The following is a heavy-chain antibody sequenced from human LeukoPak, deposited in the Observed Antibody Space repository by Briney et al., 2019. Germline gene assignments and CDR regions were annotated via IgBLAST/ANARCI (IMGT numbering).Heavy chain of an antibody. CDR1: GYTFTSYA. Sequence: ASVKVSCKASGYTFTSYAMNWVRQAPGQGLEWMGWINTNTGNPTYAQGFTGRFVFSLDTSVSTAYLQISSLKAEDTAVYYCARGVRLLEWPHYYYCYMDVWGKGTTVTVSS. D-gene: IGHD3-3*01. J-gene: IGHJ6*03. CDR2: INTNTGNP. CDR3: ARGVRLLEWPHYYYCYMDV. V-gene: IGHV7-4-1*02.